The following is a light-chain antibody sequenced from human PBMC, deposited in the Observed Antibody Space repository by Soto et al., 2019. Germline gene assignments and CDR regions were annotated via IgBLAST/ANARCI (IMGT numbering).Light chain of an antibody. CDR3: CSYAGVSTVV. CDR2: EGS. CDR1: SSDVGSYNL. V-gene: IGLV2-23*01. J-gene: IGLJ2*01. Sequence: QSALTQPASVSGSPGQSITISCTGTSSDVGSYNLVSWYQQHPGKAPKLMIYEGSKRPSGVSNRFSGSKSGNTASLTISGLQAEDAAEYYCCSYAGVSTVVFGGGTKLTVL.